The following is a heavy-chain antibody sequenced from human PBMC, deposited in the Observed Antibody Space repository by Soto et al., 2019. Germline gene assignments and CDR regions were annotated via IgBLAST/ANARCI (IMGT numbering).Heavy chain of an antibody. D-gene: IGHD6-6*01. J-gene: IGHJ6*02. CDR3: ASGYSSSGVYYYYYGMDV. V-gene: IGHV4-39*01. CDR1: GGTISSSSHY. CDR2: IYYSGST. Sequence: SDTLSLTCPVSGGTISSSSHYWGWLRQPPGKGLEWIGSIYYSGSTYYNPSLKSRVTISVDTSKNQFSLKLSSVTAADTAVYYCASGYSSSGVYYYYYGMDVWGQGTTVTVS.